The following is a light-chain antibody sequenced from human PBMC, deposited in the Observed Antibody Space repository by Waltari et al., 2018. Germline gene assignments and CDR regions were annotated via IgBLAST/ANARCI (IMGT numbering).Light chain of an antibody. CDR2: EDN. CDR3: QSDDGNTWV. CDR1: SDSFASTI. Sequence: NFMLTQPHSVSESPGKTVTISCTRSSDSFASTIVKWYQLRPGSAPTTVIYEDNQRPSGVPDRFSGSIDSSSNSASLTISGLKTEDEADYYCQSDDGNTWVFGGGTKLTVL. V-gene: IGLV6-57*03. J-gene: IGLJ3*02.